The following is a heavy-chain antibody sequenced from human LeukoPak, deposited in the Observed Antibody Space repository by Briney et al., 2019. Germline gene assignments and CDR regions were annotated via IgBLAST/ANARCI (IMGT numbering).Heavy chain of an antibody. CDR3: ARVKGSSWSNYYYYYMDV. J-gene: IGHJ6*03. Sequence: PGGSLRLSCAASGFTFSSYAMHWVRQAPGKGLEWVAVISYDGSNKYYADSVKGRFTISRDNSKNTLYLQMNSLRAEDTAVYYCARVKGSSWSNYYYYYMDVWGKGTTVTVSS. D-gene: IGHD6-13*01. CDR2: ISYDGSNK. CDR1: GFTFSSYA. V-gene: IGHV3-30*04.